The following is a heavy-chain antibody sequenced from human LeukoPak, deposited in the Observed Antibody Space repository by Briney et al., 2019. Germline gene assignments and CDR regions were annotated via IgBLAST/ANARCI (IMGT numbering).Heavy chain of an antibody. V-gene: IGHV3-23*01. J-gene: IGHJ6*02. CDR1: GFTFNSYA. CDR3: AKGESPQYMVRGVPYYYYVMDV. Sequence: GGSLRLSCAASGFTFNSYAMNWVRQSPGKGLEWVAGISGSGITRHYADSVKGRLTISRDNSKSTLYLQMSSLRAEDTAVYYCAKGESPQYMVRGVPYYYYVMDVWGQGTTVTVAS. D-gene: IGHD3-10*01. CDR2: ISGSGITR.